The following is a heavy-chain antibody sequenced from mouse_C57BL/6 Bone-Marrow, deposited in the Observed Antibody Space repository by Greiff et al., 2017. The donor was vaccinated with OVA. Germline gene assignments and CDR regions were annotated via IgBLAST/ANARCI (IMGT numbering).Heavy chain of an antibody. CDR1: GYTFTDYY. J-gene: IGHJ1*03. Sequence: QVQLQQSGAELVKPGASVKISCKASGYTFTDYYINWVKQRPGQGLEWIGKIGPGSGSTYYNEKFKGKATLTADKSSSTAYMQLSSLTSEDSAVYFCGVITTVVGGYFDVWGTGTTVTVSS. CDR3: GVITTVVGGYFDV. CDR2: IGPGSGST. V-gene: IGHV1-77*01. D-gene: IGHD1-1*01.